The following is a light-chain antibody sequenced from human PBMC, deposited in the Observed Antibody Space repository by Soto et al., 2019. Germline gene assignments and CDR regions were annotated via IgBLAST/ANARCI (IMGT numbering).Light chain of an antibody. CDR3: QHYNNWPPWT. CDR2: GAS. J-gene: IGKJ1*01. Sequence: EIALTQSPATLSLSPGERATLSCRASQSVSSNLAWYQQKPGQAPRLLIYGASTRATGIPARFTGSGSGTEFTLTISSLQSEDFAVYYCQHYNNWPPWTFGRGTKVDIK. CDR1: QSVSSN. V-gene: IGKV3-15*01.